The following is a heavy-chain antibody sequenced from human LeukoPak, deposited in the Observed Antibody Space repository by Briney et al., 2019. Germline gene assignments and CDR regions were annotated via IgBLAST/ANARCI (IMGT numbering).Heavy chain of an antibody. Sequence: GASVKVSCKASGYTFTTYGITWVRQAPGQGLEWMGWISGDNDSTNYAQKLQGRVTMTTDTSTSTAYMELRSLKSDDTAVHYCARDGFTTGSHDAFDIWGQGTMVSVSS. D-gene: IGHD2-8*01. CDR2: ISGDNDST. V-gene: IGHV1-18*01. CDR3: ARDGFTTGSHDAFDI. J-gene: IGHJ3*02. CDR1: GYTFTTYG.